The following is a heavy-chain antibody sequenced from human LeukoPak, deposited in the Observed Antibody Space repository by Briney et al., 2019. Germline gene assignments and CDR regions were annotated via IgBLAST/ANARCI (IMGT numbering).Heavy chain of an antibody. Sequence: GGSLRLSCAASGFTFSNYWIHWVRQAPGKGLVWVSRINSDGSSTSYADSVKGRFTISRDNAKNTLYLQMNSLRAEDTAVYYCARDGYCSSTSCYYFDYWGQGTLVTVSS. J-gene: IGHJ4*02. D-gene: IGHD2-2*01. CDR1: GFTFSNYW. CDR2: INSDGSST. CDR3: ARDGYCSSTSCYYFDY. V-gene: IGHV3-74*01.